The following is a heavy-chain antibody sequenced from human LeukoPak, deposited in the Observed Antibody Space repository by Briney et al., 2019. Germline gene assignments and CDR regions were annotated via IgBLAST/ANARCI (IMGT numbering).Heavy chain of an antibody. V-gene: IGHV4-4*07. CDR1: GGSISSYY. CDR2: IYTSGST. D-gene: IGHD6-13*01. CDR3: ASGVEQQLGPGFDY. Sequence: PSETLSLTCTVSGGSISSYYWSWVRQPAGKGLEWIGRIYTSGSTNYNPSLKSQVTISVDTSKNQFSLKPSSVPAAATAVYYCASGVEQQLGPGFDYWGQGTLVTASS. J-gene: IGHJ4*02.